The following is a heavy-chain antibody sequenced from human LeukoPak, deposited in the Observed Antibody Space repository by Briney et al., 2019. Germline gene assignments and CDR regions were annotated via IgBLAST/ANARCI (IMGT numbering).Heavy chain of an antibody. Sequence: PGGSLRVSCAASGFTFDDYTMHWVRQAPGKGLEWVSLISWDGGSTYYADSVKGRFTISRDNSKNSLYLQMNSLRTEDTALYYCAKDRSGGTNYYYYGMDDWGQGTTVTVSS. D-gene: IGHD2-15*01. J-gene: IGHJ6*02. CDR1: GFTFDDYT. CDR2: ISWDGGST. CDR3: AKDRSGGTNYYYYGMDD. V-gene: IGHV3-43*01.